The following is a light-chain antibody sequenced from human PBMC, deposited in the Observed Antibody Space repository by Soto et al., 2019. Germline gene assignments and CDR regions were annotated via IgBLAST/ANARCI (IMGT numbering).Light chain of an antibody. Sequence: IVLTQSPATLSLSPGERATLSYMARQSLSSYLASYQHKPDQAPRLLIHDASNRATGSPARFSGSESGTDFTFATTIQEPEDLAVYYYKQLSGTLGKGTRLEIK. J-gene: IGKJ5*01. CDR3: KQLSGT. CDR2: DAS. V-gene: IGKV3-11*01. CDR1: QSLSSY.